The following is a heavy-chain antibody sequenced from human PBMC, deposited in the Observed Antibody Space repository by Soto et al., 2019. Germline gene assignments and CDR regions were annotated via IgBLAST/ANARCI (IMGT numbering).Heavy chain of an antibody. CDR2: ITASGYSA. CDR1: GLAFSNYA. J-gene: IGHJ4*02. D-gene: IGHD3-16*01. Sequence: EAQLLESGGGLVQPGGSLRLSCAASGLAFSNYAMTWVRQAPGKGLEWVSIITASGYSAYYGGAVKGRFTTSRDNSRRTAYLQMNGLRADDTAVYYCAKGDLLWDPFDFWGQGTLVTVSS. V-gene: IGHV3-23*01. CDR3: AKGDLLWDPFDF.